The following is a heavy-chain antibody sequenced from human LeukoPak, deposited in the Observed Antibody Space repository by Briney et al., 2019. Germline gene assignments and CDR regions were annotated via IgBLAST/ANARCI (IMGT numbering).Heavy chain of an antibody. V-gene: IGHV3-30*18. CDR3: AKSPSLSPHAS. CDR2: ISYDGSNK. J-gene: IGHJ4*02. CDR1: GFTFSSNG. Sequence: GGSLRLSCAASGFTFSSNGMHWVRQAPGKGLEWVAVISYDGSNKYYADSVKGRFTISRDNSKNTLYLQMNSLRAEDTAVYYCAKSPSLSPHASRGQGTLVTVSS.